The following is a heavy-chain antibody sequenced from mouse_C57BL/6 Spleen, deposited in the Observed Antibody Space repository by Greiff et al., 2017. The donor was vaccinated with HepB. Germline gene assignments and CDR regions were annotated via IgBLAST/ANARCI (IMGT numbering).Heavy chain of an antibody. CDR3: ARGHGSSYYWYFDV. D-gene: IGHD1-1*01. CDR2: ISDGGSYT. V-gene: IGHV5-4*01. Sequence: EVQVVESGGGLVKPGGSLKLSCAASGFTFSSYAMSWVRQTPEKRLEWVATISDGGSYTYYPDNVKGRFTISRDNAKNNLYLQMSHLKSEDTAMYYCARGHGSSYYWYFDVWGTGTTVTVSS. J-gene: IGHJ1*03. CDR1: GFTFSSYA.